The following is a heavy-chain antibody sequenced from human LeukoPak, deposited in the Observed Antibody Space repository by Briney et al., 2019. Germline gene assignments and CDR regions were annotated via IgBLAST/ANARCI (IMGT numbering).Heavy chain of an antibody. V-gene: IGHV4-59*01. CDR1: GGSISSYY. Sequence: SETLSLTCTVSGGSISSYYWSWIRQPPGKGLEWIGYVYYNGNTNYNPSLKSRVTISIDTSKNQFSLKLSSVTAADTAVYYCASDYGGNSGLGLDYWGQGTLVTVSS. D-gene: IGHD4-23*01. CDR2: VYYNGNT. J-gene: IGHJ4*02. CDR3: ASDYGGNSGLGLDY.